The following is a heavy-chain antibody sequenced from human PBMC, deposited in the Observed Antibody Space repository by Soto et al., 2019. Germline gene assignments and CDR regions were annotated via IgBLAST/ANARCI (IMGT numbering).Heavy chain of an antibody. CDR3: TRSFDYYGDYGY. CDR2: IRSKANSYAT. CDR1: GFTFSGSA. V-gene: IGHV3-73*02. Sequence: EVQLVESGGGLVQPGGSLKLSCAASGFTFSGSAMHWVRQASGKGLEWVGRIRSKANSYATAYAALVKGRFTISRDDSKNTAYLQMNSLKTEDTAVYYCTRSFDYYGDYGYWGQGTLVTVSS. D-gene: IGHD4-17*01. J-gene: IGHJ4*02.